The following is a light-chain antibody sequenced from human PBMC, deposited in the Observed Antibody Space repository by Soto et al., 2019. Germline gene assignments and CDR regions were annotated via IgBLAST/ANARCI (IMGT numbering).Light chain of an antibody. CDR2: QIS. Sequence: DVVLTQTPLSLPVTLGQPASISCRSSQSLVHSDGNTYLSWLQQRTGQSPRLLIYQISKRFSGAPDRFSGSGAGTHFTLKISRVEAEDVGIYFCMQSSLVRTFGQGTKVEIK. J-gene: IGKJ1*01. CDR1: QSLVHSDGNTY. CDR3: MQSSLVRT. V-gene: IGKV2-24*01.